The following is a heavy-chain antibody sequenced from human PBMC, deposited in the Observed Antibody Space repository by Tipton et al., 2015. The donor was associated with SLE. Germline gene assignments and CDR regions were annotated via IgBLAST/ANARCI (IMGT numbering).Heavy chain of an antibody. CDR2: IYHSGTT. CDR3: ARNGPAPTGGV. CDR1: GFSISSGYY. D-gene: IGHD2-15*01. Sequence: TLSLTCSVSGFSISSGYYWGWIRQPPGKGLEWIGSIYHSGTTYYNPSLKTRVTISVDPSKNQFSLKMNSVTAADTAVYYCARNGPAPTGGVWGQGTLVTVSS. V-gene: IGHV4-38-2*02. J-gene: IGHJ4*02.